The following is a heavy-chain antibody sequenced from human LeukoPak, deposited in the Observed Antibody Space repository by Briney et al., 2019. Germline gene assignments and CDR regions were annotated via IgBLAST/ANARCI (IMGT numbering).Heavy chain of an antibody. CDR1: GFTFSSHW. CDR3: ARVGVLRLGAYHFDY. CDR2: LNSDGSST. J-gene: IGHJ4*02. V-gene: IGHV3-74*01. D-gene: IGHD3-16*01. Sequence: PGRSLRLSCAASGFTFSSHWMHWVRQAPGKGLVWVSRLNSDGSSTTYADSVKGRFTISRDNAKNTLYLQMNSLRAEDTAVYYCARVGVLRLGAYHFDYWGQGTLVTVSS.